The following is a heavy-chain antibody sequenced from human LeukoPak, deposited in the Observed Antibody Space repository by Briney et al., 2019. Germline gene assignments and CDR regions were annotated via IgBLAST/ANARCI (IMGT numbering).Heavy chain of an antibody. Sequence: GGSLRLSCAASGFTFSSYGMHWIRQAPGKGLEWVALIWYDGNNKYYADSVKGRFTISRDNSKNTLYLQLNSLRAEDTAVYYCARQHCSGGDCYFFDWGQGTLVTVSS. CDR2: IWYDGNNK. J-gene: IGHJ4*02. V-gene: IGHV3-33*01. D-gene: IGHD2-15*01. CDR3: ARQHCSGGDCYFFD. CDR1: GFTFSSYG.